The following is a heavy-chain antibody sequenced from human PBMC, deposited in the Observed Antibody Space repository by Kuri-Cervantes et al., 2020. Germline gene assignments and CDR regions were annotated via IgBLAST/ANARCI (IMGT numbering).Heavy chain of an antibody. CDR3: ARDGYYDNSGY. CDR2: IKQDGSER. J-gene: IGHJ4*02. V-gene: IGHV3-7*01. D-gene: IGHD3-22*01. Sequence: GESLKISCEVSGLSFRSYWMSWVRQAPGKGLEWVANIKQDGSERNYGNPVRGRFTISRDNAKNSLYLQMNSLRAEDTAVYFCARDGYYDNSGYWGQGTLVTVSS. CDR1: GLSFRSYW.